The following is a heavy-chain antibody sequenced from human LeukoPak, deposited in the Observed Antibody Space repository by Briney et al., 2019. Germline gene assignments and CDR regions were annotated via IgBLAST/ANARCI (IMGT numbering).Heavy chain of an antibody. CDR2: IIPIFGTA. CDR1: GGAFSSYA. CDR3: ARVGGYDILTGYYTLDY. J-gene: IGHJ4*02. Sequence: SVKVSCKASGGAFSSYAISWVRQAPGQGLEWMGGIIPIFGTANYAQKFQGRVTITADESTSTAYMELSSLRSEDTAVYYCARVGGYDILTGYYTLDYWGQGTLVTVSS. D-gene: IGHD3-9*01. V-gene: IGHV1-69*13.